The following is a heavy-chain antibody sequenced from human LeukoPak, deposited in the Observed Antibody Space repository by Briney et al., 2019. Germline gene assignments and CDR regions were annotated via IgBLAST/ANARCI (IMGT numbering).Heavy chain of an antibody. CDR3: ARLSILTAAFDY. J-gene: IGHJ4*02. D-gene: IGHD3-9*01. V-gene: IGHV4-39*01. CDR2: IYYSGST. CDR1: GFSLSDARMG. Sequence: ESGPTLVNPTETLTLTCTVSGFSLSDARMGVTWIRQPPGKGLEWIGSIYYSGSTYYNPSLKSRVTISVDTSKNQFSLKLSSVTAADTAVYYCARLSILTAAFDYWGQGTLVTVSS.